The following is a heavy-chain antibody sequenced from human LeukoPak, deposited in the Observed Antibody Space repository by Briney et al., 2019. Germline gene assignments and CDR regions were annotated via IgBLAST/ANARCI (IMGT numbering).Heavy chain of an antibody. D-gene: IGHD4-17*01. CDR2: ILYDGSTK. J-gene: IGHJ4*02. Sequence: GGSLRLSCAASGFTFSNYGMHWVRQAPGKGLEWEALILYDGSTKFYADSVKGRFTISRDNSKNTVSLEMNSLRTEDTAVYYCAKRDLTTEFDYWGQGILVTVSS. CDR1: GFTFSNYG. V-gene: IGHV3-30*02. CDR3: AKRDLTTEFDY.